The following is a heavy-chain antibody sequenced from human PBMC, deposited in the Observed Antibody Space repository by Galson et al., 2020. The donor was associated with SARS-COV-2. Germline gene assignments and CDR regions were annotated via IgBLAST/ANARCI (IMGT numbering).Heavy chain of an antibody. CDR2: INPYNGDT. CDR3: ARRGEGMTSFGAVINNWFDP. D-gene: IGHD3-3*01. J-gene: IGHJ5*02. CDR1: GYTFTNYG. V-gene: IGHV1-18*04. Sequence: ASVKVSCRASGYTFTNYGITWVRQAPGQGLEWMGWINPYNGDTKYAQKFQGRVTLTADISTSTAYMDLRSLRSDDTAVYYCARRGEGMTSFGAVINNWFDPWGQGTLVTVSS.